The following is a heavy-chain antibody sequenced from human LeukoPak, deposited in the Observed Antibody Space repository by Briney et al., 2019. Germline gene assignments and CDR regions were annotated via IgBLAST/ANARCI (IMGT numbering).Heavy chain of an antibody. V-gene: IGHV4-59*08. CDR2: IYYSGST. Sequence: SETLSLTCTVSGGSISSYYWSWIRQPPGKGLEWIGYIYYSGSTNYNPSLKSRVTISVDTSKNQFSLKLSSVTAADTAVYYCARGVYCSSTSCYRYFDYWGQGTLVTVSS. D-gene: IGHD2-2*02. CDR3: ARGVYCSSTSCYRYFDY. J-gene: IGHJ4*02. CDR1: GGSISSYY.